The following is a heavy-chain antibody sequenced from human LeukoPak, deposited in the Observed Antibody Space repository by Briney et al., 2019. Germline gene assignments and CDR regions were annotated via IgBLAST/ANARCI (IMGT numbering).Heavy chain of an antibody. CDR1: GFTFSNAW. Sequence: GESLRLSCAASGFTFSNAWMSWVRQAPGKGLEWVGRIKSKTDGGTTDYAAPVKGRFTISRDDSKNTLYLQMNSVKTEDTAVYYCTTDPHYYDSSGYLGKDYWGQGTLVTVSS. V-gene: IGHV3-15*01. D-gene: IGHD3-22*01. J-gene: IGHJ4*02. CDR2: IKSKTDGGTT. CDR3: TTDPHYYDSSGYLGKDY.